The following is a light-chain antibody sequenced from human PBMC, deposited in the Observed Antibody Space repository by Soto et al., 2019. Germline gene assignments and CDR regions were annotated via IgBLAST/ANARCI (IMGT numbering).Light chain of an antibody. V-gene: IGKV3-20*01. CDR1: QSFNSIY. CDR3: HQYDSWT. Sequence: EIVLTQSPGTLSLSPGERATLSCRASQSFNSIYLAWYQQKPGQAPRLLIYGASSRATGIPDRFSGSGSGTDFTLTISRLEPEDFAVYYCHQYDSWTFGQGTKVE. J-gene: IGKJ1*01. CDR2: GAS.